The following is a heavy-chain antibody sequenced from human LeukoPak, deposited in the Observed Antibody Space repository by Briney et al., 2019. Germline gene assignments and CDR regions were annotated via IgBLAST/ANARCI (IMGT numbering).Heavy chain of an antibody. CDR1: EFTFSNVW. V-gene: IGHV3-11*06. CDR2: ISSSSSYT. J-gene: IGHJ4*02. Sequence: PGGSLRLSCAASEFTFSNVWINWVRQAPGKGLEWVSYISSSSSYTNYADSVKGRFTISRDNAKNSLYLQMNSLRAEDTAVYYCARGHYWGQGTLVTVSS. CDR3: ARGHY.